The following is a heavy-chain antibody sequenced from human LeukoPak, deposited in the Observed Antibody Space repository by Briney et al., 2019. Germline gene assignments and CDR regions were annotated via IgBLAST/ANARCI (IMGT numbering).Heavy chain of an antibody. CDR3: STEEQSSGSLFDY. CDR1: GFSFSTYG. CDR2: IRYDATHI. Sequence: GSLRLSCAASGFSFSTYGMHWLRQAPGKGLEWVAFIRYDATHIPYADSVKGRFTISRDNSKNTLYLQMDSLRAEDTAVYYCSTEEQSSGSLFDYWGQGTLVTVSS. D-gene: IGHD3-22*01. V-gene: IGHV3-30*02. J-gene: IGHJ4*02.